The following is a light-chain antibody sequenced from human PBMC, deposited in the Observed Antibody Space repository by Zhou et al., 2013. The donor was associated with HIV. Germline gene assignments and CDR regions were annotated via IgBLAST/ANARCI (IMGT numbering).Light chain of an antibody. V-gene: IGKV2-28*01. Sequence: DIVMTQSPLSLPVTPGEPASISCRSSQSLLHSNGYNYLDWYLQKPGQSPQLLIYLGSNRASGVPDRFSGSGTGTDFTLKISRVEAEDVGVYYCMQALQSXSTFG. J-gene: IGKJ5*01. CDR3: MQALQSXST. CDR1: QSLLHSNGYNY. CDR2: LGS.